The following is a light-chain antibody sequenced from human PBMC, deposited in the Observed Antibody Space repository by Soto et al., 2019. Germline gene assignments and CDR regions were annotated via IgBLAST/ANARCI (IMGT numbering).Light chain of an antibody. J-gene: IGLJ2*01. Sequence: QSVLTQPASVSGSPGQSITISCTGTSSDFGSYNLVSWYQKYPGKAPKLIIYGVSKRPSGVSNRISGSKSGNTASLTISGLQAEDEADYYCCSYAGSRPDVDVVFGGGTKLTVL. CDR2: GVS. V-gene: IGLV2-23*02. CDR3: CSYAGSRPDVDVV. CDR1: SSDFGSYNL.